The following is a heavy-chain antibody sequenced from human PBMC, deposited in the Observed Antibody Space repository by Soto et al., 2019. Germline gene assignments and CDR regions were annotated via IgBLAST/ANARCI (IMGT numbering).Heavy chain of an antibody. V-gene: IGHV4-59*01. D-gene: IGHD5-18*01. J-gene: IGHJ4*02. CDR1: GGSISSYY. CDR3: ARAAHEAGYHLDY. Sequence: SETLSLTCTVSGGSISSYYWSWIRQPPGKGLEWIGYIYYSGITDYNPSLKSRVTISVDTSKSQFSLKLSSVTAADTAVYYCARAAHEAGYHLDYWGQGTLVTVSS. CDR2: IYYSGIT.